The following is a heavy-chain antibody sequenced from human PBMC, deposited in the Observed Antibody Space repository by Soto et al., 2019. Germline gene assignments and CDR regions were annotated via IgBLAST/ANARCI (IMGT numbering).Heavy chain of an antibody. Sequence: PSETLSLTCTVSGGSISSYYWSWIRQPPGKGLEWIGYIYYSGSTNYNPSLKSRVTISVDTSKNQFSLKLSSVTAADTAVYYCATDFWSGYYSGWGQGTLVTVSS. D-gene: IGHD3-3*01. CDR2: IYYSGST. V-gene: IGHV4-59*01. CDR1: GGSISSYY. J-gene: IGHJ4*02. CDR3: ATDFWSGYYSG.